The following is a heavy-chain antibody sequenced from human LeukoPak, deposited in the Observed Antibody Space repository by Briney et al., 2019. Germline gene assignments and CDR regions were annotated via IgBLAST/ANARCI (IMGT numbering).Heavy chain of an antibody. J-gene: IGHJ6*02. CDR2: IYTNGST. CDR1: DGSITSYY. V-gene: IGHV4-4*07. D-gene: IGHD6-13*01. Sequence: PSETLSLTCTVSDGSITSYYWSWIRQPAGKGLEWIGRIYTNGSTNYNPSLKSRVTISLDTSKNQFSLKLSSVTAADTAVYYCARDIKGSGSWYLAPLGSDYGMDVWGQGTTVTVSS. CDR3: ARDIKGSGSWYLAPLGSDYGMDV.